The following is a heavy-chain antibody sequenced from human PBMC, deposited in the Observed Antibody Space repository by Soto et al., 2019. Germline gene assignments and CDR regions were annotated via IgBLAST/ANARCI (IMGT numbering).Heavy chain of an antibody. Sequence: VELVESGGALVQPGGSLRLSCVASGFTFSDYEMNWVRQAPGKGLEWVSYISSSSSTIYYADSVKGRITISRDNAKNSLYLQMHSLRVDDTALYYCAREGGFDWFDPWGQGTLVTVSS. CDR2: ISSSSSTI. CDR3: AREGGFDWFDP. J-gene: IGHJ5*02. CDR1: GFTFSDYE. V-gene: IGHV3-48*03.